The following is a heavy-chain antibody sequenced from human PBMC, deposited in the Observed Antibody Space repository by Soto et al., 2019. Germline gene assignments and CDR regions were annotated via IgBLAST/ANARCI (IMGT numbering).Heavy chain of an antibody. Sequence: QVQLVESGGGVVQPGRSLRLSCAASGFTFSSYAMHWVRQAPGKGLEWVAVISYDGSNKYYADSVKGRFTISRDNSKNTLYLQMNSLRAEDTAMYYCARGGQLWLLPYYFDYWGQGTLVTVSS. J-gene: IGHJ4*02. CDR3: ARGGQLWLLPYYFDY. CDR1: GFTFSSYA. V-gene: IGHV3-30-3*01. D-gene: IGHD5-18*01. CDR2: ISYDGSNK.